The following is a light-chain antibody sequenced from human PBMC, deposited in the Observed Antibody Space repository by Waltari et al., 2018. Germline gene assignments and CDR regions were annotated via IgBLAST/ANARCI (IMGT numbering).Light chain of an antibody. Sequence: EIVLTQSPATLSLSPGERATLSCRASQSVSKYLAWYQQKPGQAPRLLIYDASNRATGIPARFSGSGSGTDFIRTISSLEPEDFAVYYCQQRSTWPPFTFGPGTTLDI. CDR1: QSVSKY. V-gene: IGKV3-11*01. CDR3: QQRSTWPPFT. CDR2: DAS. J-gene: IGKJ3*01.